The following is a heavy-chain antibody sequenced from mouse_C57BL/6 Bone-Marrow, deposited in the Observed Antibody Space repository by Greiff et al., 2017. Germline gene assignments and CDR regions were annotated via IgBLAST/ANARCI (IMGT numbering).Heavy chain of an antibody. J-gene: IGHJ3*01. CDR1: GYTFTSYW. CDR3: ARSSYDYAWLAY. V-gene: IGHV1-52*01. Sequence: VQLQQPGAELVRPGSSVKLSCKASGYTFTSYWMHWVQQRPIQGLEWIGNIDPSDSETHYNQKFKDKATLTVDKSSSTAYMKLSSLTSEDSAVYYCARSSYDYAWLAYWGQGTLVTVSA. D-gene: IGHD2-4*01. CDR2: IDPSDSET.